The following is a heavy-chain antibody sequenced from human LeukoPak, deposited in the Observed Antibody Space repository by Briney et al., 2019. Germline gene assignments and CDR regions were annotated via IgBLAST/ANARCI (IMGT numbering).Heavy chain of an antibody. V-gene: IGHV4-34*01. CDR1: GGSFSGYY. CDR2: INHSGRT. CDR3: ARGYLLRWFDP. J-gene: IGHJ5*02. Sequence: PSETLSLTCAVYGGSFSGYYWSWIRQPPGKGLEWIGEINHSGRTNYIPPLKSQFTISADKSKIQFSLKVNSVTAADTAVYYCARGYLLRWFDPWGQGTLVTVS.